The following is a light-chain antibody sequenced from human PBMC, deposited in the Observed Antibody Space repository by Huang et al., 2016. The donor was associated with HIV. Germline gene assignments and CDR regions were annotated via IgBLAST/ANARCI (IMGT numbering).Light chain of an antibody. Sequence: EIVMTQSPATLSVSPGERATLSCRASQTVNSNLAWYQHKPGQAPRLLIYGASTGATGVPARFSGSGSGTKFTLTISSLQSEDFAVYYCQQYNNWLAFGQGTKVEIK. CDR1: QTVNSN. CDR3: QQYNNWLA. V-gene: IGKV3-15*01. J-gene: IGKJ1*01. CDR2: GAS.